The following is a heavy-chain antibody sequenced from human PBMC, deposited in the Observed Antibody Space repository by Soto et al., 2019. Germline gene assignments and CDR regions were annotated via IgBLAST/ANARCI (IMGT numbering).Heavy chain of an antibody. V-gene: IGHV3-72*01. J-gene: IGHJ4*02. Sequence: GGSLRLSCAASGFTFSDHHMDWVRQAPGKGLEWVGRARNKAHGYTTAYAASLKGRFTISRDDSKNSLSLQMNSLKTEDTAVYFCARLMDTSFDLWGQGTLVTVSS. D-gene: IGHD2-8*01. CDR2: ARNKAHGYTT. CDR3: ARLMDTSFDL. CDR1: GFTFSDHH.